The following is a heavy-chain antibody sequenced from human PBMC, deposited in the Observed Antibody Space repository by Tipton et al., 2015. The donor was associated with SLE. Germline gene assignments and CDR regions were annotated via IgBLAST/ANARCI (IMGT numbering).Heavy chain of an antibody. CDR1: GGSISSGPYY. CDR3: ARGYDFSSGFEAFDI. J-gene: IGHJ3*02. CDR2: IYRTGNT. V-gene: IGHV4-61*02. D-gene: IGHD3-3*01. Sequence: LRLSCTVSGGSISSGPYYWTWIRQPAGKGLEWIGRIYRTGNTIYSPSLSSRLTISVDTSKNQFSLKLDSVTAADTALYYCARGYDFSSGFEAFDIWGQGTMVTVSS.